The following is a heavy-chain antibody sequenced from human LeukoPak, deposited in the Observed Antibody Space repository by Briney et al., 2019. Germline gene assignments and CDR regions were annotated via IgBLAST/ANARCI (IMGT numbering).Heavy chain of an antibody. Sequence: GGSLRLSCVASGFTFSSYSMNWVRQAPGKGLEWVSSIISSMRDKYYTDSVKGRFTISRDNAKNSLYLQMNSLRAEDTAVYYCARSAAGTYYWGQGTLVTV. CDR1: GFTFSSYS. CDR3: ARSAAGTYY. V-gene: IGHV3-21*01. D-gene: IGHD1-1*01. J-gene: IGHJ4*02. CDR2: IISSMRDK.